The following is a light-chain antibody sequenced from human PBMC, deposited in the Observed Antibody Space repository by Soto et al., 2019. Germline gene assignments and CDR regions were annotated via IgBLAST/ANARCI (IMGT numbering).Light chain of an antibody. CDR3: SSYTSDSTYV. J-gene: IGLJ1*01. V-gene: IGLV2-14*01. Sequence: QSVLTQPDSVSGSPGQTITISSTGTSSDVGGYNYVSWYQEHPGKAPKLMIYDVSNRPSGVSNRFSGSKSGNTASLTISGLQAEDEADYYCSSYTSDSTYVFGTGTKLTVL. CDR2: DVS. CDR1: SSDVGGYNY.